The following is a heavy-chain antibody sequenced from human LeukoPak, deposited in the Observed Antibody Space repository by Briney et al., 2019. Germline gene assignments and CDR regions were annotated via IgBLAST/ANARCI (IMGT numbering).Heavy chain of an antibody. CDR3: AREGGTVEIGEFDY. J-gene: IGHJ4*02. CDR2: IQYDDSEK. V-gene: IGHV3-30*02. CDR1: GFTFTFITSG. D-gene: IGHD1-7*01. Sequence: PGGSLRLACAASGFTFTFITSGRHWLLQAPVKGREGVAFIQYDDSEKSYADSVKGRCTTSRDNSKNTVYLQMNSLRVEDTAVYYCAREGGTVEIGEFDYWGQGTLVTVSS.